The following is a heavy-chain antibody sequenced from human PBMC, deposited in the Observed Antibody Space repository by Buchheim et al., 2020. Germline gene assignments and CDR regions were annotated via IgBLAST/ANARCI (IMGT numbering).Heavy chain of an antibody. CDR2: IYYSGST. D-gene: IGHD3-10*01. Sequence: QVQLQESGPGLVKPSETLSLTCTVSGGSISSYYWSWIRQPPGKGLEWIGYIYYSGSTNYNPSLKSRVTISVDTSKNQFSLKLSSVTAADTAVYYCARVKFLGSGIVYYYGMDVWGQGTT. J-gene: IGHJ6*02. CDR1: GGSISSYY. CDR3: ARVKFLGSGIVYYYGMDV. V-gene: IGHV4-59*01.